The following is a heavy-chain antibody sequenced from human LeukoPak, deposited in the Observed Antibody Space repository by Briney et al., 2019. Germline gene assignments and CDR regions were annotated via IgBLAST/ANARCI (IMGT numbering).Heavy chain of an antibody. Sequence: SETLSLTCTVTGVSISGHYWGWIRQPPGKGLEWIGYIYYSGSTNYNPSLKSRVTMSVDTSKKQFSLRLSSVTAADTAVYYCARDGSGSYYPEYYFDYWGQGTLVTVSS. CDR1: GVSISGHY. J-gene: IGHJ4*02. CDR2: IYYSGST. D-gene: IGHD3-10*01. V-gene: IGHV4-59*11. CDR3: ARDGSGSYYPEYYFDY.